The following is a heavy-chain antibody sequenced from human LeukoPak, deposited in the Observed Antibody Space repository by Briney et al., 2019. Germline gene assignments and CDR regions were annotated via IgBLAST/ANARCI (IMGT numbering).Heavy chain of an antibody. CDR3: ARVGYNWNDGAHY. CDR1: GFTFSSYS. CDR2: ISSSSSYI. Sequence: PGGSLRLSCAASGFTFSSYSMNWVRQAPGKGLEWVSSISSSSSYIYYADSVKGRFTISRDNAKNSLYLQMNSLRAEDTAVYYCARVGYNWNDGAHYWGQGTLVTVSS. J-gene: IGHJ4*02. D-gene: IGHD1-1*01. V-gene: IGHV3-21*01.